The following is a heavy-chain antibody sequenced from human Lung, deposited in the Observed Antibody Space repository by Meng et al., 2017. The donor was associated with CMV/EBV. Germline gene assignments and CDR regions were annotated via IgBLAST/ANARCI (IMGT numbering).Heavy chain of an antibody. CDR3: ARGGRSTYYDFWSGPYGMDV. D-gene: IGHD3-3*01. CDR1: GGSISSYY. Sequence: GSLRLXCTVSGGSISSYYWSWIRQPPGKGLEWIGYIYYSGSTNYNPSLKSRVTISVDTSKNQFSLKLSSVTAADTAVYYCARGGRSTYYDFWSGPYGMDVWXQWTXVTVSS. J-gene: IGHJ6*02. CDR2: IYYSGST. V-gene: IGHV4-59*01.